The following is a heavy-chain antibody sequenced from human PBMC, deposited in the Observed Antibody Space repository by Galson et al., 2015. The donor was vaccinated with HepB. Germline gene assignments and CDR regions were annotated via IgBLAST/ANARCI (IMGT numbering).Heavy chain of an antibody. J-gene: IGHJ4*02. CDR2: IWYDGSNK. CDR3: ARVSGYSGYDLDY. CDR1: GFTFSSYG. D-gene: IGHD5-12*01. V-gene: IGHV3-33*08. Sequence: SLRLSCAASGFTFSSYGMHWVRQAPGKGLEWVAVIWYDGSNKYYADSVKGRFTISRDNSKNTLYLQMNSLRAEDTAVYYCARVSGYSGYDLDYWGQGTLVTVSS.